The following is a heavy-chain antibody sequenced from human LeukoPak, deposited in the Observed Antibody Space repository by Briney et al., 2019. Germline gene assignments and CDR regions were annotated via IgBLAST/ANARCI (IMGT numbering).Heavy chain of an antibody. D-gene: IGHD1-26*01. CDR3: AKEKSGSCPFPADY. J-gene: IGHJ4*02. CDR1: GFTFSSYG. V-gene: IGHV3-23*01. CDR2: ISGSSGST. Sequence: GGSLRLSCAASGFTFSSYGMSWVRQAPGKGLEWVSAISGSSGSTYYADSVKGRFTISRDNSKNTLYLQMNSLRAEDTAVYYCAKEKSGSCPFPADYWGQGTLVTVSS.